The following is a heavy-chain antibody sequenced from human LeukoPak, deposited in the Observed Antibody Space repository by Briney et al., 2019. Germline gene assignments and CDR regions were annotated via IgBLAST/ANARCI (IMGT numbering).Heavy chain of an antibody. V-gene: IGHV1-18*01. J-gene: IGHJ6*03. CDR3: ARDWLDVDVVATMGYYYYYYMDV. D-gene: IGHD5-12*01. CDR2: ISAYNGNT. Sequence: ASVKVSCKASGYTFTSYGISWVRQAPGQGLEWMGWISAYNGNTNYAQKLQGRVTMTTDTSTSTAYMELRSLRSDDTAVYYCARDWLDVDVVATMGYYYYYYMDVWGKGTTVTVSS. CDR1: GYTFTSYG.